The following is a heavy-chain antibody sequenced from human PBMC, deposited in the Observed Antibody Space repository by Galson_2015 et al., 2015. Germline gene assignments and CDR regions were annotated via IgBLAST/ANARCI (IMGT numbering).Heavy chain of an antibody. J-gene: IGHJ6*02. D-gene: IGHD6-13*01. CDR2: INSDGSST. V-gene: IGHV3-74*01. CDR1: GFTFSSYW. CDR3: ARDLLRAAAYYYYYGMDV. Sequence: SLRLSCAASGFTFSSYWTHWVRQAPGKGLVWVSRINSDGSSTSYADSVKGRFTISRDNAKNTLYLQMNSLRAEDTAVYYCARDLLRAAAYYYYYGMDVWGQGTTVTVSS.